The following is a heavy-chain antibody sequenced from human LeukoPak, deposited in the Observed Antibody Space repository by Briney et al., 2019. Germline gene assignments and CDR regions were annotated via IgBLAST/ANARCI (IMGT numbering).Heavy chain of an antibody. CDR3: AKAGIQLWEGDSFYYYLDV. CDR2: IIPLSGPA. J-gene: IGHJ6*03. CDR1: GGTFSGHG. Sequence: ASVKVSCKASGGTFSGHGISWVRQAPGQGLEWMGGIIPLSGPANYAPKFQGTVTITADNSTGTAYLELNSLRSEDTAVYYCAKAGIQLWEGDSFYYYLDVWGKGTTVTVSS. D-gene: IGHD5-18*01. V-gene: IGHV1-69*06.